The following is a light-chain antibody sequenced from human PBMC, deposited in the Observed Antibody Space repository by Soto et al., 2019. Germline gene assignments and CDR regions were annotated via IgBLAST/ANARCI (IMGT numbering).Light chain of an antibody. CDR1: SSDVGGYNY. CDR3: SSYTRSSTGV. CDR2: DVS. Sequence: QSALTQPASVSGSPGQTITISCTGTSSDVGGYNYVPWYQQHPGKAPKLMIYDVSNRPSGVSNRSSGSKSGNTASLTISGLQAEDEEDYYCSSYTRSSTGVFGGGTKLTVL. J-gene: IGLJ3*02. V-gene: IGLV2-14*01.